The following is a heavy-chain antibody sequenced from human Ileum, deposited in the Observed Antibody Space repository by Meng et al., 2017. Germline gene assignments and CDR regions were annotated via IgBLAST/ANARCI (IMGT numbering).Heavy chain of an antibody. D-gene: IGHD3-22*01. CDR1: GTW. CDR3: ATSNDRDVYYLGY. V-gene: IGHV4-4*02. CDR2: IFQSGRT. J-gene: IGHJ4*02. Sequence: GQLQGPGPHLVKPSVPLSLTCAVSGTWWSWVRQPPGKGLEWIGEIFQSGRTNYNPSLKSRVTISIDKSKSQISLQLSAVTAADTAVYSCATSNDRDVYYLGYWGQGTLVTVSS.